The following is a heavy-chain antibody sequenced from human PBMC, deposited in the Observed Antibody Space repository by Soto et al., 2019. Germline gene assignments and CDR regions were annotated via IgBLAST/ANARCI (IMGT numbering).Heavy chain of an antibody. CDR2: IIPMFST. V-gene: IGHV1-69*18. CDR1: GDTFRNYA. CDR3: ARDPEIAVVGRGTWFEH. D-gene: IGHD6-19*01. J-gene: IGHJ5*02. Sequence: QVQLVQSGAEVKKPGSSVKVSCKASGDTFRNYAFTWVRQAPGQGLEWMGTIIPMFSTRYAQKFQGRVTMTADESTSTVYMDMSSLKSDDTDVYYCARDPEIAVVGRGTWFEHWGQGTLVTVSS.